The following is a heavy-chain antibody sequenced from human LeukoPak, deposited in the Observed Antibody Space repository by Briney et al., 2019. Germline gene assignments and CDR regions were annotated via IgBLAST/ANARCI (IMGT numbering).Heavy chain of an antibody. D-gene: IGHD4-17*01. CDR1: GGSFSGYY. Sequence: SETLSLTCAAYGGSFSGYYWSWIRQPPGKGLEWIGEINHSGSTNYNPSLKSRVTISVDTSKNQFSLKLSSVTAADTAVYYCASRFSVDDYGDYPRGYWGQGTLVTVSS. J-gene: IGHJ4*02. CDR2: INHSGST. V-gene: IGHV4-34*01. CDR3: ASRFSVDDYGDYPRGY.